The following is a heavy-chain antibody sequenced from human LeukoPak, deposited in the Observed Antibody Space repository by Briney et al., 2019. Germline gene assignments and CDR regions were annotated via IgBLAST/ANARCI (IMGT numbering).Heavy chain of an antibody. CDR3: ARTGSTVTMLYPFDH. J-gene: IGHJ4*02. D-gene: IGHD4-17*01. CDR2: IYYSGST. Sequence: PSETLSLTCTVSGGXIRSYYWSWIRQPPGKGLEWIGYIYYSGSTNYNPSLKSRVSISVDTSKNQFSLKLGSVTAADTAVYYCARTGSTVTMLYPFDHWGQGTLVTVSS. CDR1: GGXIRSYY. V-gene: IGHV4-59*01.